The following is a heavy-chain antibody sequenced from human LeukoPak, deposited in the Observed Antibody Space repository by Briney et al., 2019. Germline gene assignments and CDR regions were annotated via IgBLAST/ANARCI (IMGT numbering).Heavy chain of an antibody. CDR2: ISSSGRAI. CDR1: GFTFSSYE. V-gene: IGHV3-48*03. CDR3: ARGRVAVAGSYEY. J-gene: IGHJ4*02. Sequence: GGSLRLSCAGSGFTFSSYEMNWVRQAPGKGLGWVSYISSSGRAIYYADSVKGRFTISRDNAKNSLFLDMNSLRAEDTAVYYCARGRVAVAGSYEYWGQGTLVTVSS. D-gene: IGHD6-19*01.